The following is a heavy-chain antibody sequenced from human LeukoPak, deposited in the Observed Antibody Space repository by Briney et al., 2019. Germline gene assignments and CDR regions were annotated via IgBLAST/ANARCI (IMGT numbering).Heavy chain of an antibody. Sequence: PGTSLRLSCAGSGFTFSDYDMPWVRQAPGKGLEWVATISYAGSNKYYADSVKGRFTISRDNSKNTLYLQMNSLRAEDTAVYYCAKLSLLAPSDYWGQGTLVTVSS. V-gene: IGHV3-30*18. CDR1: GFTFSDYD. CDR3: AKLSLLAPSDY. J-gene: IGHJ4*02. CDR2: ISYAGSNK. D-gene: IGHD2-15*01.